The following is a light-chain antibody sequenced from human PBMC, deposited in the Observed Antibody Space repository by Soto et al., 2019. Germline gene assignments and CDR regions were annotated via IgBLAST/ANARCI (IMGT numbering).Light chain of an antibody. V-gene: IGLV1-51*01. CDR2: DSD. Sequence: HSVLTQPPSVCAAPGQKVTISCSGSRSNIGDHFVSWYQQLPGTAPRLLVYDSDKRPSGIPDRFSGSKSDTSATLAIPGLQTGDEADYYRGTWDSRLRANVFGGGTKVTVL. CDR1: RSNIGDHF. J-gene: IGLJ3*02. CDR3: GTWDSRLRANV.